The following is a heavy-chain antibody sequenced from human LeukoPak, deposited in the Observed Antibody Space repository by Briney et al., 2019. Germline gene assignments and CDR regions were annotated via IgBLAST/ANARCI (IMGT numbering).Heavy chain of an antibody. CDR3: ARDYSYYVWGGGPSGMDV. CDR1: GFTFSSYS. Sequence: GGSLRLSCAASGFTFSSYSMNWVRQAPGKGLEWVSYISSSSSTIYYADSVKGRFTISRDNAKNSLYLQMNSLRAEDTAVYYCARDYSYYVWGGGPSGMDVWGQGTTVTVSS. V-gene: IGHV3-48*04. CDR2: ISSSSSTI. D-gene: IGHD3-16*01. J-gene: IGHJ6*02.